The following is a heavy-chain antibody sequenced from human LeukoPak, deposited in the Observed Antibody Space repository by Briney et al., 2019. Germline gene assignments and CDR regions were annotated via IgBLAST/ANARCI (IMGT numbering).Heavy chain of an antibody. CDR3: AKGFGSGSFRP. CDR1: GFNFRDFY. J-gene: IGHJ5*02. Sequence: GGSLRLSCAASGFNFRDFYMSWIRQAPGKGLEWVSYISSGGDAIFYADSVKGRFTISRDNAKNSLYLQMNSLRAEDTAFYYCAKGFGSGSFRPWGQGTLVNVSS. V-gene: IGHV3-11*01. D-gene: IGHD3-10*01. CDR2: ISSGGDAI.